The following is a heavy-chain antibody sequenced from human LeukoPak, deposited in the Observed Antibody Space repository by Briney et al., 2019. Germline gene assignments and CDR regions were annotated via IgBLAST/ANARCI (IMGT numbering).Heavy chain of an antibody. J-gene: IGHJ5*02. V-gene: IGHV3-23*01. D-gene: IGHD4-23*01. Sequence: PGGSLRLSCAASGFTFSSYAMSWVRQAPGKGLEWVSAISGSGGSTYYADSVKGRFTISRDNSKNTLYLQMNSLRAEDTAVYYCATLSRDYGGNSGVHGPPWGQGTLVTVSS. CDR1: GFTFSSYA. CDR2: ISGSGGST. CDR3: ATLSRDYGGNSGVHGPP.